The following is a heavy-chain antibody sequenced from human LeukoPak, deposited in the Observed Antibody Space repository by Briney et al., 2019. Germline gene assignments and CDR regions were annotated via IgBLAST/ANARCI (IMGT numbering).Heavy chain of an antibody. CDR3: AREPSITGTPRSLDY. Sequence: SQTLSLTCAISGDRVSSNIAAWNWIRQSPSRGLEWLGRTCYRSKWYNDYAVSVKSRVIINPDTSKNQFSLQLNSVTPEDTAVYYCAREPSITGTPRSLDYWGQGTLVTVSS. D-gene: IGHD1-20*01. CDR2: TCYRSKWYN. J-gene: IGHJ4*02. V-gene: IGHV6-1*01. CDR1: GDRVSSNIAA.